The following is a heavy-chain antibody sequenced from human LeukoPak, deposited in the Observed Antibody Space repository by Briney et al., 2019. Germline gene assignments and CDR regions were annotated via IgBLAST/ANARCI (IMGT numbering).Heavy chain of an antibody. CDR2: IDYTGSP. CDR3: ASRGSNDVFDF. V-gene: IGHV4-39*02. Sequence: SETLSLTCTVSGDSINSGSYYWGWIRQSPGKGLEWIGSIDYTGSPFYNPSLKSRVTISGDTSKNDLSLRLSSVTAADTAVYYCASRGSNDVFDFWGQGTMVTVSS. D-gene: IGHD3-16*01. CDR1: GDSINSGSYY. J-gene: IGHJ3*01.